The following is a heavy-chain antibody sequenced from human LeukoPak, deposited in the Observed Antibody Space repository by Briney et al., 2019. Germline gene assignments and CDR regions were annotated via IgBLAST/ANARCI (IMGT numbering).Heavy chain of an antibody. Sequence: ASVKVSCKASGGTFTSYGINWVRQAPGLGLEWMARIIPVVGILNYAQRFQGRVTITADNSTSTVYMELSSLRSDDTAVYYCARGGSYYFYIGMDVWGQGTTLTVSS. J-gene: IGHJ6*02. CDR3: ARGGSYYFYIGMDV. CDR1: GGTFTSYG. D-gene: IGHD1-26*01. CDR2: IIPVVGIL. V-gene: IGHV1-69*04.